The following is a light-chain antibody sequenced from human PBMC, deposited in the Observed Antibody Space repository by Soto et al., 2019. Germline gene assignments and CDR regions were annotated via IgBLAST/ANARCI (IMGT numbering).Light chain of an antibody. J-gene: IGKJ1*01. CDR3: MQALPLRT. CDR1: QILLHINGYNY. V-gene: IGKV2-28*01. Sequence: DIPLTPSPLSRPVTPGEPASISCRSSQILLHINGYNYSDWYLQKPGQSPELLIYVGSNRASGVPDRLSGSGSGTDFTLKISRVQAEYAGVYYCMQALPLRTFGHGTKVDIK. CDR2: VGS.